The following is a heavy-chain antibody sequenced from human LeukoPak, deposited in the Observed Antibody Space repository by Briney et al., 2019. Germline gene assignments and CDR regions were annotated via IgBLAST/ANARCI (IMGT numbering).Heavy chain of an antibody. CDR2: IYTSGST. V-gene: IGHV4-4*07. CDR1: GGSISSYY. CDR3: ASISTTNYYYMDV. D-gene: IGHD4-17*01. J-gene: IGHJ6*03. Sequence: SETLSLTCTVSGGSISSYYWSWIRQPAGRGLEWIGRIYTSGSTNYNPSLKSRVTMSVDTSKNQFSLKLSSVTAADTAVYYCASISTTNYYYMDVWGKGTTVTVSS.